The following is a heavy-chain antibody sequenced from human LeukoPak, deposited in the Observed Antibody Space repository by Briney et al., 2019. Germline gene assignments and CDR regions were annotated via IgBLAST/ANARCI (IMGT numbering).Heavy chain of an antibody. CDR2: IKQDGSEK. Sequence: GGSLRLSCAASGFTFSSYWMHWVRQAPGKGLVWVANIKQDGSEKYYVDSVRGRFTISRDNAKNSLYLQMDSLGPEDTAVYYCARDPYSGNYGNDYYYYMDVWGKGTTVTISS. CDR3: ARDPYSGNYGNDYYYYMDV. CDR1: GFTFSSYW. D-gene: IGHD1-26*01. J-gene: IGHJ6*03. V-gene: IGHV3-7*01.